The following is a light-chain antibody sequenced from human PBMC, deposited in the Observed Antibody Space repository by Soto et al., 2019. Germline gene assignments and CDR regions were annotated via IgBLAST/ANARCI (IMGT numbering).Light chain of an antibody. J-gene: IGKJ1*01. Sequence: RASQSVSTRLAWYQQKPGKAPKVLIYDASSWAGGVPSRFTGSGSGTEFTLTINSLQPDDFATYYCQQYSVYWTFGQGTKVDI. CDR1: QSVSTR. CDR3: QQYSVYWT. V-gene: IGKV1-5*01. CDR2: DAS.